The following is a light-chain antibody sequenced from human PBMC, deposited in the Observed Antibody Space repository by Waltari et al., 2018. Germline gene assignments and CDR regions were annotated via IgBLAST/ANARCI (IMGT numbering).Light chain of an antibody. J-gene: IGLJ3*02. CDR1: SSDVGSYNL. CDR2: EGS. CDR3: CSYAGSRTDWV. Sequence: QSALTQPASVSGSPGQSITISCTGTSSDVGSYNLVSWYQQHPGKAPKLMIYEGSKRPPGVSNRFSGSKSGNTASLTISGLQAEDEADYYCCSYAGSRTDWVFGGGTKLTVL. V-gene: IGLV2-23*01.